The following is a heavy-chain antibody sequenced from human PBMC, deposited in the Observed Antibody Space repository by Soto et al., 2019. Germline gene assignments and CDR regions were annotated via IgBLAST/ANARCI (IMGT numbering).Heavy chain of an antibody. CDR1: GFTFSSHA. V-gene: IGHV3-30-3*01. J-gene: IGHJ4*02. CDR3: ARPSAFDY. Sequence: GESLKISCAASGFTFSSHAMHWVRQAPGKGLEWVAIISYDGSTIFYGDSVKGRFTISRDNSKNTLYLHMSSLRPDDTAVYFCARPSAFDYWGQGTLVTVSS. CDR2: ISYDGSTI.